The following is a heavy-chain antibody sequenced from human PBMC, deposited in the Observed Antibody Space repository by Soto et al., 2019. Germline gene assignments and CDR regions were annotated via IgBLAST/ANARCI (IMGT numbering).Heavy chain of an antibody. Sequence: EVQVLESGGGLVQPGGSLRLSCAASGFTFSNFAMSWVRHAPGKGLWWVSEISGSTGSTYYADSVKGRFTISRDNSKNTLHLQMNSLRAEDTAVYYCTKDTSSSPYYMNVWGKGSTITVS. V-gene: IGHV3-23*01. J-gene: IGHJ6*03. D-gene: IGHD2-2*01. CDR1: GFTFSNFA. CDR2: ISGSTGST. CDR3: TKDTSSSPYYMNV.